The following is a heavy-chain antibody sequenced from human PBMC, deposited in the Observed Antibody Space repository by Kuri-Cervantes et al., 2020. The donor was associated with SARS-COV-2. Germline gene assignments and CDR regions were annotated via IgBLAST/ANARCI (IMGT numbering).Heavy chain of an antibody. J-gene: IGHJ4*02. CDR3: ASYPSYDYGDYVAVYYFDY. V-gene: IGHV3-30*04. Sequence: GESLKISCAASGFTFSSYAIHWVRQAPGKGLEWVAVISYEGSNKYYADSVKGRFTISRDNSKNTVFLQMNSLRVEDTAVYYCASYPSYDYGDYVAVYYFDYWGQGTLVTVSS. D-gene: IGHD4-17*01. CDR2: ISYEGSNK. CDR1: GFTFSSYA.